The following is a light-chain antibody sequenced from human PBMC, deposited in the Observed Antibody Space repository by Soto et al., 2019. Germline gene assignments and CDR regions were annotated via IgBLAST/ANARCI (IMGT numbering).Light chain of an antibody. CDR1: SSDVGGYNY. V-gene: IGLV2-11*01. CDR2: DVS. J-gene: IGLJ3*02. CDR3: CSYAGTYTQWV. Sequence: QSALTQPRSVSGSPGQSVTISCTGTSSDVGGYNYVSWYQQHPGKAPKLVIYDVSKRPSGVPDRFSGSKSSNTASLTVSGLQAEDEADYSCCSYAGTYTQWVFGGGTKLTVL.